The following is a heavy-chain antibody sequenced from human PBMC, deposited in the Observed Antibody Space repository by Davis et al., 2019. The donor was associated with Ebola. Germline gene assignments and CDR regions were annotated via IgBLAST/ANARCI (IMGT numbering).Heavy chain of an antibody. Sequence: ASVKVSCKASGEKGKSYDMHWVRQARGQRLEWMGWINAGNGNTKYSQKFQGRVTITRDTSASTAYMELSSLRSEDTAVYYCARVQMNDFWSGYHYGMDVWDQGTTFPFSS. CDR2: INAGNGNT. D-gene: IGHD3-3*01. J-gene: IGHJ6*02. CDR3: ARVQMNDFWSGYHYGMDV. CDR1: GEKGKSYD. V-gene: IGHV1-3*01.